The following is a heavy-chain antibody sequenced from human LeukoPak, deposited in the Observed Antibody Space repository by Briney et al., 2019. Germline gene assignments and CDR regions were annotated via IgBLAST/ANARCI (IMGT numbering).Heavy chain of an antibody. J-gene: IGHJ6*02. V-gene: IGHV3-53*01. CDR3: AKRVGYGYGMDV. Sequence: GGSLRLSCEASGFSVSSNDMSWVRQAPGKGLECVSVIDRGGSTFYADSVRGRFTISRDNSKTTLYLQMNSLRVEYTAEFYCAKRVGYGYGMDVWGQGTTVTVSS. D-gene: IGHD6-13*01. CDR1: GFSVSSND. CDR2: IDRGGST.